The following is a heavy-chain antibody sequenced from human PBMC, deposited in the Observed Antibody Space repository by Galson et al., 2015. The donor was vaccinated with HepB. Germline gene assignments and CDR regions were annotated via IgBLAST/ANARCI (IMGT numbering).Heavy chain of an antibody. J-gene: IGHJ6*02. Sequence: SLRLSCAASGFTFSSYSMNWVRQAPGKGLEWVSYISSSSSTIYYADSVKGRFTISRDNAKNSLYLQMNSLRDEDTAVYYCARDQSHTLGTVTTYSSYYYYYGMDVWGQGTMVTVSS. CDR2: ISSSSSTI. CDR1: GFTFSSYS. V-gene: IGHV3-48*02. D-gene: IGHD4-17*01. CDR3: ARDQSHTLGTVTTYSSYYYYYGMDV.